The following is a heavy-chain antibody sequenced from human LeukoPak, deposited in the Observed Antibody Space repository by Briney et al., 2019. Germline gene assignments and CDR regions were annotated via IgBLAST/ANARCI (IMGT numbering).Heavy chain of an antibody. J-gene: IGHJ4*02. CDR1: GGSISNTNW. D-gene: IGHD2-8*01. CDR2: ISLTGLT. V-gene: IGHV4-4*02. Sequence: PSGTLSLTRGVSGGSISNTNWWSWVRQPPGQGLEWIGEISLTGLTNYNPSLESRVSVSLDKSKNQLSLNLTSVTAADTAVYYCSRENGAFSPFGYWGQGNPVTVPS. CDR3: SRENGAFSPFGY.